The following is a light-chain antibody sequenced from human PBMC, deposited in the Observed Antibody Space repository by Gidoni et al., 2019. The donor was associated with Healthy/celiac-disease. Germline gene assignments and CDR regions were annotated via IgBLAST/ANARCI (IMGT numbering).Light chain of an antibody. CDR3: QQSYSTPPMWT. CDR2: AAS. V-gene: IGKV1-39*01. CDR1: QSISSY. J-gene: IGKJ1*01. Sequence: DIQMTQSPSSLSASVGDRVTITCRASQSISSYLNWYQQKPGKAPKLLIYAASSLQSGVPSRFSGSGSGTDCTLTISSLQPEDFATYYCQQSYSTPPMWTFGQGTKVEIK.